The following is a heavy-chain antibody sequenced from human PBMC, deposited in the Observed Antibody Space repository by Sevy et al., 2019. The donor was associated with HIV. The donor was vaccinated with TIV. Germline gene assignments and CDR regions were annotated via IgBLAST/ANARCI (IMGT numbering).Heavy chain of an antibody. V-gene: IGHV3-30*18. CDR1: GFTFSSYG. J-gene: IGHJ4*02. CDR3: AKDRDGDYGGEYGVDY. CDR2: ISYDGSNK. Sequence: GGSLRLSCAASGFTFSSYGMHWVRQAPGKGLEWVAVISYDGSNKYYADPVKGRFTISRDNSKNTLYLQMNSLRAEDTAVYYCAKDRDGDYGGEYGVDYWGQGTLVTVSS. D-gene: IGHD4-17*01.